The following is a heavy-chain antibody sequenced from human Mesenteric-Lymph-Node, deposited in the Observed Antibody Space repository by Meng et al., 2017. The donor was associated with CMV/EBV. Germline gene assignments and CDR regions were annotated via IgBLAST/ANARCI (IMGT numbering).Heavy chain of an antibody. CDR1: GFTVIGNY. D-gene: IGHD2-2*01. CDR2: ISGSGGST. V-gene: IGHV3-23*01. Sequence: GESLKISCAASGFTVIGNYMSWVRQAPGKGLEWVSAISGSGGSTYYADSVKGRFTISRDNSKNTLYLQMNSLRAEDTAVYYCAKGYSYCSSTSCYAVDAFDIWGQGTMVTVSS. CDR3: AKGYSYCSSTSCYAVDAFDI. J-gene: IGHJ3*02.